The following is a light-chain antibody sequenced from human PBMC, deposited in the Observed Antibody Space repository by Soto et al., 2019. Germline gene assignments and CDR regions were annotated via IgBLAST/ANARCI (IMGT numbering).Light chain of an antibody. CDR3: SSYISTTSLFV. J-gene: IGLJ1*01. V-gene: IGLV2-14*01. CDR2: EVS. CDR1: SSDVGGFDF. Sequence: ALTQPASVSGSPGQSITISCTGTSSDVGGFDFVSWFQRHPGKAPKLLIYEVSRRPSGISNRFSGSKTVNTASLTISGLQAEDEAEYFCSSYISTTSLFVFGTGTKVTVL.